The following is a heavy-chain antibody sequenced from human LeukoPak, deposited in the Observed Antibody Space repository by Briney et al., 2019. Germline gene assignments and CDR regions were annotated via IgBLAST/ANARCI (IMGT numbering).Heavy chain of an antibody. CDR2: IIPIFSTP. V-gene: IGHV1-69*13. CDR1: GGTFTTYD. Sequence: ASVKVSCKASGGTFTTYDISWVRPAHGQGLEWMGRIIPIFSTPNYAQKFQGRVTITADESTSTAYMELSSLRSEDTAVYYCARGWLAETTVVTPYNYWGQGTLVTVSS. D-gene: IGHD4-23*01. CDR3: ARGWLAETTVVTPYNY. J-gene: IGHJ4*02.